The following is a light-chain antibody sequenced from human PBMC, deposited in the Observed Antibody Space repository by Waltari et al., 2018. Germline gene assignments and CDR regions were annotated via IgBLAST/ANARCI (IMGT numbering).Light chain of an antibody. CDR3: QHYSSAPYT. CDR2: KAS. J-gene: IGKJ2*01. V-gene: IGKV1-5*03. Sequence: DIQMTQSPSTLSASVGDRVTITCRASQSISRWLAWYQVRPGKAPKHLIQKASYLQSGVPSRFSGSESGTTEFTLSISSLQPDDFATYYCQHYSSAPYTFGQGTKLEIK. CDR1: QSISRW.